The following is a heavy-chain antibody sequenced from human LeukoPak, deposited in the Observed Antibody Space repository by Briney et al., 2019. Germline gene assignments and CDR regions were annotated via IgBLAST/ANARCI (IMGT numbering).Heavy chain of an antibody. J-gene: IGHJ4*02. CDR3: AKDLRVAIAVSGPRGTFDS. CDR1: GLTFSSYV. Sequence: GRSLSLVRAPDGLTFSSYVMRWVRHPAGDGMGSDPFVSGSGDSTFYADSVKGRFTSSRDNSKNTVYLQMNSLGAEDTAVYYCAKDLRVAIAVSGPRGTFDSWGQETLVTVSS. V-gene: IGHV3-23*01. D-gene: IGHD6-19*01. CDR2: VSGSGDST.